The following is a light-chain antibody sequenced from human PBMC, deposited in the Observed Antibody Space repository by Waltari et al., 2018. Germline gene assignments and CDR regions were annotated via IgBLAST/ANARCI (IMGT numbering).Light chain of an antibody. CDR3: QQYYNSPPT. V-gene: IGKV4-1*01. J-gene: IGKJ1*01. CDR2: WAS. Sequence: DIEMTQSPDSLAVSLGERATIFCRSSQSILHSSNNQNYLAWYQQKPGHSPKLLMFWASTRESGVPDRFSGSGSGTDFTLTISSLQAEDAAVYFCQQYYNSPPTFGQGTKVEI. CDR1: QSILHSSNNQNY.